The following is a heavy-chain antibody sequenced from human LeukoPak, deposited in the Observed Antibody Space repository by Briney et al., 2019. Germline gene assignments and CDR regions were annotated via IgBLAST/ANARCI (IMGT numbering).Heavy chain of an antibody. Sequence: ASVKVSCKASGYTFTGYYMHWVRQAPGQGLEWMGWINPNSGGTNYAQKFQGRVTMTRDTSITTAYMELSRLRSDDTAVYYCARGEDYGDPNWFDPWGQGTLVTVSS. D-gene: IGHD4-17*01. CDR2: INPNSGGT. CDR3: ARGEDYGDPNWFDP. CDR1: GYTFTGYY. J-gene: IGHJ5*02. V-gene: IGHV1-2*02.